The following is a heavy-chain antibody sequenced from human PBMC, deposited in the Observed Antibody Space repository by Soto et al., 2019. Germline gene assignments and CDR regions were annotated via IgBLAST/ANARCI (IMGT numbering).Heavy chain of an antibody. D-gene: IGHD6-19*01. CDR1: GFSLSTSGVG. J-gene: IGHJ6*02. CDR3: ARIRGSSGLYYYYGMDV. Sequence: SGPTLVNPTQTLTLTCPFSGFSLSTSGVGVGWIRQPPGKALEWLARIDWDDDKYYSTSLKTRLTISKDTSKNQVVLTMTNMDPVDTATYYCARIRGSSGLYYYYGMDVWGQGTTVTVSS. CDR2: IDWDDDK. V-gene: IGHV2-70*11.